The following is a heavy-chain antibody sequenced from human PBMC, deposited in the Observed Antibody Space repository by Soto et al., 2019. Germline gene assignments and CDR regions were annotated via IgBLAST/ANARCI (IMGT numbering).Heavy chain of an antibody. Sequence: QVQLQQSGPGLVKPSQTLSLTCAISGDSVSSNSAAWNWIRQSPSRGLEWLGRTYYRSKWYNDYAVSVKSRITINPDTSKNQFSLQLNSVTPEDTAVYYCARVRTSSSSESRSDYGMDVWGQGTTVTVSS. V-gene: IGHV6-1*01. CDR3: ARVRTSSSSESRSDYGMDV. D-gene: IGHD6-6*01. CDR1: GDSVSSNSAA. J-gene: IGHJ6*02. CDR2: TYYRSKWYN.